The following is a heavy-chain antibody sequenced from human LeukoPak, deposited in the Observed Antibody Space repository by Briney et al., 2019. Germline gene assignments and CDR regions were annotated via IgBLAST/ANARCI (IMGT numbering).Heavy chain of an antibody. D-gene: IGHD3-3*01. J-gene: IGHJ4*02. V-gene: IGHV4-39*01. CDR3: ARVNTRFAILD. Sequence: PSETLSLTCTVSGDSVSSSLSYWGWIRQPPRKGLEGIGSVFYTGRTDYNPSLKTRVTISVDPSKNQFSLNLTSVTAADTAVYYCARVNTRFAILDWGQGTLVSVSS. CDR1: GDSVSSSLSY. CDR2: VFYTGRT.